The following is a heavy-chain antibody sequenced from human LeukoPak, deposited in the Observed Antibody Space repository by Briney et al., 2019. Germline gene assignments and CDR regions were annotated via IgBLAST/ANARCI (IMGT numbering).Heavy chain of an antibody. CDR2: IKKDGSEK. D-gene: IGHD3-22*01. CDR1: GFTFSSYW. CDR3: ARGSSGYYSGGFDY. Sequence: GGSLRLSCAASGFTFSSYWMSWVRQAPGKGLEWVANIKKDGSEKYYVDSVKGRFTISRDNAKNSLYLQMNSLRAEDTAVYYCARGSSGYYSGGFDYWGQGTLVTVSS. V-gene: IGHV3-7*01. J-gene: IGHJ4*02.